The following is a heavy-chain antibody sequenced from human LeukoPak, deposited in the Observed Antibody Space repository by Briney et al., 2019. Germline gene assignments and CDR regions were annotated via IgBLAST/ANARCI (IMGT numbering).Heavy chain of an antibody. V-gene: IGHV4-34*01. Sequence: SETLSLTCAVYGGSFSGYYWSWIRQPPGKGLEWIGEINHSGSTNYNPSLKSRVTISVDTSKNQFSLKLSSVTAADTAVYYCARFLWFGELLRGYYFDYWGQGTLVTVSS. CDR2: INHSGST. CDR1: GGSFSGYY. CDR3: ARFLWFGELLRGYYFDY. J-gene: IGHJ4*02. D-gene: IGHD3-10*01.